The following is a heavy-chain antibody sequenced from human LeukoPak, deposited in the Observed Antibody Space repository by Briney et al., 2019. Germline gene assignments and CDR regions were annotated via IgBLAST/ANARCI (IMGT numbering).Heavy chain of an antibody. J-gene: IGHJ4*02. V-gene: IGHV1-46*01. CDR1: GYTFTSYY. D-gene: IGHD2-15*01. CDR2: INPSGGIT. Sequence: ASAKVSCKASGYTFTSYYMHWVRQAPGQGLEWMGIINPSGGITSYAQKFQGRVTMTRDMSTSTVYMELSSLRSEDTAVYYCARESCSGGSCYGVDYWGQGTLVTVSS. CDR3: ARESCSGGSCYGVDY.